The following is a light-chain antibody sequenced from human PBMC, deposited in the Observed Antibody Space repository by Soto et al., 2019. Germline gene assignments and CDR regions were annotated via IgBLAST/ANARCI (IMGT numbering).Light chain of an antibody. V-gene: IGKV3-20*01. J-gene: IGKJ4*01. Sequence: EIVLTQSPGTVSLSPGETATLSCRASQTVSSNYLAWYQQKPGQAPRLLIYGTTSRDTGVPDRFSGGGSGTAFTLTISGLEPEDFALYNCQQYGSSTPTFGGGTKVEV. CDR2: GTT. CDR1: QTVSSNY. CDR3: QQYGSSTPT.